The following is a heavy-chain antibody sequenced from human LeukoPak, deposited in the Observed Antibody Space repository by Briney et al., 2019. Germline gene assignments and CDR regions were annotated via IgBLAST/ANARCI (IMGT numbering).Heavy chain of an antibody. CDR3: AKRLSGLKNYIDN. CDR2: ISYDGSNK. CDR1: GFTFSYSG. V-gene: IGHV3-30*18. Sequence: PGGSLRLSCAASGFTFSYSGMHWVRQAPGKGLEWMAIISYDGSNKYYADSVKGRFTISRDNSKNTLYLQMNSLRADDTAVYYCAKRLSGLKNYIDNWGQGTLVTVSS. D-gene: IGHD1-7*01. J-gene: IGHJ4*02.